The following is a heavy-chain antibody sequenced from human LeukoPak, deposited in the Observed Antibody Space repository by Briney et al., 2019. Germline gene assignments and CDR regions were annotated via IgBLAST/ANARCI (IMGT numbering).Heavy chain of an antibody. J-gene: IGHJ2*01. CDR1: GFTFSSYG. Sequence: GGSLRLSCAASGFTFSSYGMHWVRQAPGKGLEWVAVISYDGSNKYYADSVKGRFTISRDNSKNTLYLQMDSLRAEDTAVYYCARDTIRYFDLWGRGTLVTVSS. V-gene: IGHV3-30*03. CDR3: ARDTIRYFDL. D-gene: IGHD5-24*01. CDR2: ISYDGSNK.